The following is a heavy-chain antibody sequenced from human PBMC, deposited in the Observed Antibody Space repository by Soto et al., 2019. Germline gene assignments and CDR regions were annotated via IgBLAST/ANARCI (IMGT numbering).Heavy chain of an antibody. J-gene: IGHJ4*02. CDR3: AREVQVHTPAFVY. CDR2: ISPMFGGA. CDR1: GGTFNTYA. V-gene: IGHV1-69*19. Sequence: QVQLVQSGAEMKKPGWSVKVSCQSSGGTFNTYAMNWVRQAPGQGPEWMGDISPMFGGANYARKFKGRVTITADESTGTSYMQLSSFTSEHTALYFCAREVQVHTPAFVYWGQGTLVTVSS. D-gene: IGHD3-10*01.